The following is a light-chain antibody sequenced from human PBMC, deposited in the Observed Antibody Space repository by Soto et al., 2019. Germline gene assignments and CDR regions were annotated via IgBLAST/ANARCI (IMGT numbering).Light chain of an antibody. CDR3: PQSYSTPYT. Sequence: DIQMTQSPSSLSASIGDRATITCRASQSMNSYLNWYQQKPGKAPKLLIYAASSLQSGVPSRFSGSGSGTDFTLTISSLQPEDFATYYCPQSYSTPYTFGQGTKLEIK. J-gene: IGKJ2*01. CDR2: AAS. CDR1: QSMNSY. V-gene: IGKV1-39*01.